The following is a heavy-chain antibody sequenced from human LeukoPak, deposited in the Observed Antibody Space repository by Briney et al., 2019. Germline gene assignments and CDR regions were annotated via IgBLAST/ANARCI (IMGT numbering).Heavy chain of an antibody. J-gene: IGHJ3*02. V-gene: IGHV4-59*01. CDR3: ASLGVAVAAHAFDI. CDR1: GGSISSYY. CDR2: IYYSGST. Sequence: SETLSLTCTASGGSISSYYWSWIRQPPGKGLEWIGYIYYSGSTNYNPSLKSRVTISVDTSKNQFSLKLSSVTAADTAVYYCASLGVAVAAHAFDIWGQGTMVTVSS. D-gene: IGHD6-19*01.